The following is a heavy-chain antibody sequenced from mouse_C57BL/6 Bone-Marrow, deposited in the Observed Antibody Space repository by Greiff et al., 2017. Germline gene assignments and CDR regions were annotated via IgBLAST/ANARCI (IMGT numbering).Heavy chain of an antibody. CDR1: GFTFSDYG. CDR3: ASERLPAWFAY. CDR2: ISCGSSTI. J-gene: IGHJ3*01. D-gene: IGHD2-4*01. Sequence: DVMLVESGGGLVKPGGSLKLSCAASGFTFSDYGMHWVRQAPEKGLEWVAYISCGSSTIYYVDTVKGRFTISRDNAKNTLFLQMTSLKSEDTAMYYCASERLPAWFAYWGQGTLVTVSA. V-gene: IGHV5-17*01.